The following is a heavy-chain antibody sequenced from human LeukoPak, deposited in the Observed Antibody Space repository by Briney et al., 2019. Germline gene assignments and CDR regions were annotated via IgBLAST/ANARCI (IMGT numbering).Heavy chain of an antibody. Sequence: PSETPSLTCAVYGGSFSGYYWSWIRQPPGKGLEWIGEINHSGSTNYNPSLESRVTISVDTSKNQFSLKLSSVTAADTAVYYCARAPGITMVRGVITRGDFDYWGQGTLVTVSS. CDR1: GGSFSGYY. CDR2: INHSGST. D-gene: IGHD3-10*01. V-gene: IGHV4-34*01. CDR3: ARAPGITMVRGVITRGDFDY. J-gene: IGHJ4*02.